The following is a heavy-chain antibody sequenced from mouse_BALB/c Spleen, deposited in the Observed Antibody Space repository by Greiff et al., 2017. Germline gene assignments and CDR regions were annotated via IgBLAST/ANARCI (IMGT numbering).Heavy chain of an antibody. CDR2: ISYSGST. CDR3: AIYYGTQGAMDY. V-gene: IGHV3-2*02. D-gene: IGHD2-1*01. J-gene: IGHJ4*01. CDR1: GYSITSDYA. Sequence: EVQRVESGPGLVKPSQSLSLTCTVTGYSITSDYAWNWIRQFPGNKLEWMGYISYSGSTSYNPSLKSRISITRDTSKNQFFLQLNSVTTEDTATYYCAIYYGTQGAMDYGGQGTSVTVSS.